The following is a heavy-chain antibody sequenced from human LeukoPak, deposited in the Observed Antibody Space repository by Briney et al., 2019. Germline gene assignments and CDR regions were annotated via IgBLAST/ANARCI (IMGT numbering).Heavy chain of an antibody. CDR1: GFTFKIYA. CDR2: ISVGGDRT. J-gene: IGHJ4*02. D-gene: IGHD6-19*01. V-gene: IGHV3-23*01. Sequence: GGSLRLSCADSGFTFKIYAMNWVRQAPGKGLEWVSLISVGGDRTHYADSVKGRFIISRDDSKNTLYLQMNSLKVEDTAIYYCARRGFLSVNGTEYFDDWGQGTLVTVSS. CDR3: ARRGFLSVNGTEYFDD.